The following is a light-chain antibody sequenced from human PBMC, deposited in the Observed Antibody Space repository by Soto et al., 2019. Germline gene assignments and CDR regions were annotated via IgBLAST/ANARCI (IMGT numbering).Light chain of an antibody. CDR3: SSYAGRKNHVI. V-gene: IGLV2-8*01. CDR1: SSDVGAYKF. Sequence: QSALTQPPSASGSPGQSVTISCTGTSSDVGAYKFVSWYQQHPGKAPKLMIYEFNKRPSGVRDRFSGSTSGNTASLTVSGLQAEDEANYYCSSYAGRKNHVIFGGGTKLTVL. CDR2: EFN. J-gene: IGLJ2*01.